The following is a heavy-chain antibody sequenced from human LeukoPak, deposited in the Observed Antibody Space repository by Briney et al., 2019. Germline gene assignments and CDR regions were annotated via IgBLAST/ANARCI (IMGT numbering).Heavy chain of an antibody. CDR1: GASISSTSHH. Sequence: PAETLSLTCTASGASISSTSHHWDWLRQPPGKGPEWIGSIYYVGRLYSNLSLKSRVTISVDTSKNHFSLKLSSVTAADTAVYYCAIHVVYDTFDVWGQGTVVT. CDR3: AIHVVYDTFDV. V-gene: IGHV4-39*01. J-gene: IGHJ3*01. CDR2: IYYVGRL. D-gene: IGHD2-21*01.